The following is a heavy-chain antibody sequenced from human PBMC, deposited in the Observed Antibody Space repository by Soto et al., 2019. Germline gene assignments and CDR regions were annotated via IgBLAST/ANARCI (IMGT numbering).Heavy chain of an antibody. CDR3: ARDAYHYDSTRYHSWFDP. Sequence: QVQLVQSGAEVKKPGASVKVSCKASGYTFTSYAMHWVRQAPGQRLEWIGWINAGNGNTKYSQKFQGRVTITRDTSANTAYMELSSLRSEETAVYYCARDAYHYDSTRYHSWFDPWGQGTLFTVSS. V-gene: IGHV1-3*01. J-gene: IGHJ5*02. D-gene: IGHD3-22*01. CDR1: GYTFTSYA. CDR2: INAGNGNT.